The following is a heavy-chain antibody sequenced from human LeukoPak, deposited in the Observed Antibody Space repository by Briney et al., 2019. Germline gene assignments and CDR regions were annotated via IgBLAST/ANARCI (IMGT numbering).Heavy chain of an antibody. D-gene: IGHD6-19*01. J-gene: IGHJ3*02. CDR1: GFTFDDYA. CDR3: AKDFHSSGWYGYAFDI. V-gene: IGHV3-9*03. Sequence: GGSLRLSCAASGFTFDDYAMHWVRQAPGKGLEWVSGISWNSGSIGYADSVKGRFTISRDNAKNSLYLQMNSLRAEDMALYYCAKDFHSSGWYGYAFDIWGQGTMVTVSS. CDR2: ISWNSGSI.